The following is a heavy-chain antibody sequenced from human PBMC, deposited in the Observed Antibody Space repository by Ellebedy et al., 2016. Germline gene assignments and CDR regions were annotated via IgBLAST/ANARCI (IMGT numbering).Heavy chain of an antibody. D-gene: IGHD5-12*01. V-gene: IGHV5-51*01. J-gene: IGHJ4*02. CDR3: ARGLGSGGFDSFDY. CDR1: GYSFTSYW. Sequence: GESLKISCKTSGYSFTSYWIHWVRQMPGKELEWMGTIYCDDADTRYSPSFQGQVTISADKSITTAYLQWSSLKASDTAVYYCARGLGSGGFDSFDYWGQGTLVTVSS. CDR2: IYCDDADT.